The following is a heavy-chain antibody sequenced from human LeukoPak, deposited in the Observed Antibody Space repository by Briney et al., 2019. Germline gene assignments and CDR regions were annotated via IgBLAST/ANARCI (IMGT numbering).Heavy chain of an antibody. D-gene: IGHD2-2*01. CDR2: ISYDGSNK. CDR1: GFTFSSYA. J-gene: IGHJ4*02. CDR3: AKGYCSGTSCPGGY. V-gene: IGHV3-30*04. Sequence: PGGSLRLSCAASGFTFSSYAMHWVRQAPGKGLEWVAVISYDGSNKYYADSVKGRFTISRDNSKNTLYLQMNSLRAEDTAVYYCAKGYCSGTSCPGGYWGQGTLVTVSS.